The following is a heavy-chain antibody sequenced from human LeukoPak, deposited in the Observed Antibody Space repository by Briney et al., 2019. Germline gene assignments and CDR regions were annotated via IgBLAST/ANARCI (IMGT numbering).Heavy chain of an antibody. V-gene: IGHV3-30-3*01. CDR2: ISYDGSNK. CDR1: GFTFSSYA. CDR3: ARDLAAAGRVHIGY. Sequence: SGRSLRLSCAASGFTFSSYAMHWVRQAPGKGLEWVAVISYDGSNKYYADSVKGRFTISRDNSKNTLYLQMNSLRAEDTAVYYCARDLAAAGRVHIGYWGQGTLVTVSS. J-gene: IGHJ4*02. D-gene: IGHD6-13*01.